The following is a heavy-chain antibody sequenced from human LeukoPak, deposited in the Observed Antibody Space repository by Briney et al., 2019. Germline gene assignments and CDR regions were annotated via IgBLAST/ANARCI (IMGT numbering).Heavy chain of an antibody. D-gene: IGHD3-10*01. CDR1: GFTFSSYA. V-gene: IGHV3-30-3*01. Sequence: GRSLRLSCAASGFTFSSYAMHWVRQAPGKGLEWVAVISYDGSNKYYADSVKGRFTISRDNSKNTLYLQMNSLRAEDTAVYYCARDMGPWGQGTLVTVSS. CDR3: ARDMGP. J-gene: IGHJ5*02. CDR2: ISYDGSNK.